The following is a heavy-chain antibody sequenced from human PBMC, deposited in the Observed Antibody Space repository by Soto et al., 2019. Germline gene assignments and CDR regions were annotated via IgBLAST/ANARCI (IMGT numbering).Heavy chain of an antibody. CDR1: GFTFTSSA. CDR2: IVVGSGNT. D-gene: IGHD5-18*01. CDR3: AAKDNYGFSWFDP. J-gene: IGHJ5*02. Sequence: SVKVSCKASGFTFTSSAVQWVRQARGQRLEWIGWIVVGSGNTNYAQKFQERVTITRDMSTSTAYMELSSLRSEDTAVYYCAAKDNYGFSWFDPWGQGTLVTVSS. V-gene: IGHV1-58*01.